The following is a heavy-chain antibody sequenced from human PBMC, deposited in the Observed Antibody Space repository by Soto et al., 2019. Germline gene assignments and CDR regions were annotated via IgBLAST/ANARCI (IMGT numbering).Heavy chain of an antibody. V-gene: IGHV3-23*01. CDR2: ISGSGGST. J-gene: IGHJ6*02. CDR3: AKDLGSIVVVPAAMRPGYYYYGMDV. D-gene: IGHD2-2*01. Sequence: GESLRLSCAASGFTFRSYAMSWVRKAPGQGLQLVSAISGSGGSTYYADSVKGRFTISRDNSKNTLYLQMNSLRAEDTAVYYCAKDLGSIVVVPAAMRPGYYYYGMDVWGQGT. CDR1: GFTFRSYA.